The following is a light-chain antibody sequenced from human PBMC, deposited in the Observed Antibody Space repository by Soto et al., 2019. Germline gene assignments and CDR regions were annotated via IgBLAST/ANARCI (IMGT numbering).Light chain of an antibody. Sequence: QSALTQPASVCGSPGQSITISFTGTSSDVGGYNYVSWYQQHPGKAPKLMIYEVSNRPSGVSNRFSGSKSGNTASLTSSGLQAEDEADYYCSSYTSSSTLVFGTGTKLTVL. CDR1: SSDVGGYNY. CDR2: EVS. CDR3: SSYTSSSTLV. V-gene: IGLV2-14*01. J-gene: IGLJ1*01.